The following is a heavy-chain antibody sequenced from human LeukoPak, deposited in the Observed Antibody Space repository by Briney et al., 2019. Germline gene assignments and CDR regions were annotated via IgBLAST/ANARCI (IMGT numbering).Heavy chain of an antibody. CDR2: VYYNGAT. D-gene: IGHD5-12*01. Sequence: SETLSLTCTVSGGSIYNYYWSWIRQTPGKGLEWIGYVYYNGATNYNPSLKSRLTISVDASNNQFSLKLSSVTAADTATYFCARHGSYTSRLYYFDYWGQGTLVTVSS. J-gene: IGHJ4*02. V-gene: IGHV4-59*08. CDR3: ARHGSYTSRLYYFDY. CDR1: GGSIYNYY.